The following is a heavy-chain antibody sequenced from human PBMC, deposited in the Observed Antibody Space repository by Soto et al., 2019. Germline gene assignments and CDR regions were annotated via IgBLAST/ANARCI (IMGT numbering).Heavy chain of an antibody. CDR3: ARDSSGWTYFDY. CDR1: GFTFSSYS. CDR2: ISSSSSYI. Sequence: GSLRLSCAASGFTFSSYSMNWVRQAPGKGLEWVSSISSSSSYIYYADSVKGRFTISRDNAKNSLYLQMNSLRAEDTAVYYCARDSSGWTYFDYWGQGTLVTVSS. J-gene: IGHJ4*02. D-gene: IGHD6-19*01. V-gene: IGHV3-21*01.